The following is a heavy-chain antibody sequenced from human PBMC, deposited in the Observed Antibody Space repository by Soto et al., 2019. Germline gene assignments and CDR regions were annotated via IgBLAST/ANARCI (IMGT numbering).Heavy chain of an antibody. V-gene: IGHV1-18*01. Sequence: QVQLVQSGAEVKKPGASVKVSCKASGYTFSSYGISWVRQAPGQGLEWMGWISAYNGNTHYAQKFQGRVTMTTDTSTSTAYMELRSLRSDDTAVYYCARIGRRAGASGSFWVYWGQGTLVTVSS. CDR1: GYTFSSYG. CDR3: ARIGRRAGASGSFWVY. CDR2: ISAYNGNT. D-gene: IGHD3-10*01. J-gene: IGHJ4*02.